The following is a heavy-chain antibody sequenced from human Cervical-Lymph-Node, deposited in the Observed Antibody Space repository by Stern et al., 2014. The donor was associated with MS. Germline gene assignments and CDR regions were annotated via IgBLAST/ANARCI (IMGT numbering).Heavy chain of an antibody. CDR1: GCTFRKYY. V-gene: IGHV1-46*03. J-gene: IGHJ4*02. D-gene: IGHD1-26*01. Sequence: VQLVESGAEVKKPGASVKVSCKASGCTFRKYYMHWVRQAPGQGLEWVGIINPSRNTTSHAQKFQDRVTISKDTSTSTVYMELSSLRSEDTAVYYCARDSSGTYSSLDYWGQGTLVTVSS. CDR2: INPSRNTT. CDR3: ARDSSGTYSSLDY.